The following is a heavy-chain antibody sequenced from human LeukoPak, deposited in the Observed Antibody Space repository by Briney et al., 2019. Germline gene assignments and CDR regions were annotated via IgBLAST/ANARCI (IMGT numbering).Heavy chain of an antibody. V-gene: IGHV1-8*01. CDR3: ARRRVSGSYETFFFFDY. CDR1: GYTFTSYD. CDR2: MNPNSGNT. Sequence: ASEKVSCKASGYTFTSYDINWVRQATGQGLEWMGWMNPNSGNTGYAQKFQGRVTITRNTSISTAYMELSSLRSEDTAVYYCARRRVSGSYETFFFFDYWGQGTLVTVSS. D-gene: IGHD1-26*01. J-gene: IGHJ4*02.